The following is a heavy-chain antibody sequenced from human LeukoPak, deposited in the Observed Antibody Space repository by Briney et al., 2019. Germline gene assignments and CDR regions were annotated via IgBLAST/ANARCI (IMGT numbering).Heavy chain of an antibody. CDR3: AGPLLWFGELLYLLP. Sequence: ASVKVSCKASGYTFTSYDINWVRQATGQGLEWMGWMNPNSGNTGYAQKFQGRVTMTRNTSISTAYMELSSLRSEDTAVYYCAGPLLWFGELLYLLPWGQGTLVTVSS. V-gene: IGHV1-8*01. CDR2: MNPNSGNT. CDR1: GYTFTSYD. D-gene: IGHD3-10*01. J-gene: IGHJ5*02.